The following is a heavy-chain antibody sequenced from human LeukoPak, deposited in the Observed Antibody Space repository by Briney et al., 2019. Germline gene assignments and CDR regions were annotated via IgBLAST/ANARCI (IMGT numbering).Heavy chain of an antibody. J-gene: IGHJ3*02. CDR3: LGYCSGGSCWQNAFDI. CDR1: GFTFDDYA. D-gene: IGHD2-15*01. Sequence: GGSLRLSCAASGFTFDDYAMHLVRQAPGKGLEWVSGISWNSGSIGYADSVKGRFTISRDNAKNSLYLQMNSLRAEDTALYYCLGYCSGGSCWQNAFDIWGQGTMVTVSS. V-gene: IGHV3-9*01. CDR2: ISWNSGSI.